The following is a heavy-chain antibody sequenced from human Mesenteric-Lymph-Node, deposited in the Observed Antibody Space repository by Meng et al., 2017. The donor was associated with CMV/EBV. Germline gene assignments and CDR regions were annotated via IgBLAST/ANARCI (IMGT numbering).Heavy chain of an antibody. CDR3: ARGADYVYFQH. CDR2: IKSKTDGGTT. Sequence: GESLKISCAASGFTFSNAWMSWVRQAPGKGLEWVGRIKSKTDGGTTDYAAPVKGRFTISRDNAKNTLYLQMNSLRAEDTAVYYCARGADYVYFQHWGQGTVVTVSS. V-gene: IGHV3-15*05. CDR1: GFTFSNAW. D-gene: IGHD4-17*01. J-gene: IGHJ1*01.